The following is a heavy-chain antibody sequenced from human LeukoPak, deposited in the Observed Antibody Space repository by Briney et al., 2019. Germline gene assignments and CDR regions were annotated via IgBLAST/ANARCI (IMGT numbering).Heavy chain of an antibody. CDR3: AREWESAYCSGGSCYSGLDY. V-gene: IGHV3-21*01. Sequence: GGSLRLPCAASGFTFSSYSMNWVRQAPGKGLEWVSSISSSSSYIYYADSVKGRFTISRDNAKNSLYLQMNSLRAEDTAVYYCAREWESAYCSGGSCYSGLDYWGQGTLVTVSS. J-gene: IGHJ4*02. CDR2: ISSSSSYI. D-gene: IGHD2-15*01. CDR1: GFTFSSYS.